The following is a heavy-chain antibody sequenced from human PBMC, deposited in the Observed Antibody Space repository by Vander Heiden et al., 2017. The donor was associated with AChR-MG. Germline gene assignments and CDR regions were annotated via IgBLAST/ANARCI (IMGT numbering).Heavy chain of an antibody. J-gene: IGHJ5*02. V-gene: IGHV4-34*01. CDR2: INNSGST. CDR1: GGSFRGYY. Sequence: VQLQQWAAGLLKPSETLLLTSPVHGGSFRGYYGSWIRQPPGKGLEWIGEINNSGSTNYNPSLKSRVTISVDTSKNQFSLKLSSVTAADTAVYYCARYEYDFWSGYQPSNWFDPWGQGTLVTVSS. D-gene: IGHD3-3*01. CDR3: ARYEYDFWSGYQPSNWFDP.